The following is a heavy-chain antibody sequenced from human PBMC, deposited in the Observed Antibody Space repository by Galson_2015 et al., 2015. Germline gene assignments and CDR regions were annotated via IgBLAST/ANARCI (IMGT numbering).Heavy chain of an antibody. J-gene: IGHJ6*02. CDR2: IIPIFGTA. Sequence: SVKVSCKTSGGTFSSYAISWVRQAPGQGLEWMGGIIPIFGTANYAQKFQGRVTITADESTSTAYMELSSLRSEDTAVYYCARGITWFGGVALYYGMDVWGQGTTVTVSS. CDR1: GGTFSSYA. CDR3: ARGITWFGGVALYYGMDV. V-gene: IGHV1-69*13. D-gene: IGHD3-16*01.